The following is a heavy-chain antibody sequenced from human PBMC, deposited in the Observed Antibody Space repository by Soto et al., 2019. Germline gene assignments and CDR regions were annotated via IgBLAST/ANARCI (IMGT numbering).Heavy chain of an antibody. J-gene: IGHJ4*02. V-gene: IGHV3-23*01. Sequence: PGKGLECVWAISGSGGRTYYSDSVKGRLTLSRENSKSTLYLQMNSLRAEDTAVFQGADGARGVSTVLDYWGQGTLVTVSP. CDR2: ISGSGGRT. D-gene: IGHD3-10*01. CDR3: ADGARGVSTVLDY.